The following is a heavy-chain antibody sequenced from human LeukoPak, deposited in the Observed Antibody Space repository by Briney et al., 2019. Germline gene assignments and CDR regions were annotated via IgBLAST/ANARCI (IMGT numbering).Heavy chain of an antibody. J-gene: IGHJ4*02. V-gene: IGHV1-2*02. Sequence: ASVKVSCKASGYTFTGYYIHWVRQAPGQGLEWMGWINPNSGGTNCAQKFQGRVTMTRDTSISTAYMELSRLRSDDTAVYYCARTYYYGSGSYYNGALDYWGQGTLVTVSS. CDR2: INPNSGGT. D-gene: IGHD3-10*01. CDR1: GYTFTGYY. CDR3: ARTYYYGSGSYYNGALDY.